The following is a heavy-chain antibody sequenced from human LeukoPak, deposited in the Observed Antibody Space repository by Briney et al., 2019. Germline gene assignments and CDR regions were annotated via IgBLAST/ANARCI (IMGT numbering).Heavy chain of an antibody. CDR2: IRDDGSHD. J-gene: IGHJ4*02. D-gene: IGHD3-10*01. CDR3: APTATLGSGSYYNPFGYFDY. V-gene: IGHV3-30*02. CDR1: GFSFSNFG. Sequence: GGSLRLSCAASGFSFSNFGMHWVRQAPGKGLEWVAFIRDDGSHDYFTDSVKGRFTISRDNSKNILYLQMNSLRPEDTAMYYCAPTATLGSGSYYNPFGYFDYWGLGTLVTVSS.